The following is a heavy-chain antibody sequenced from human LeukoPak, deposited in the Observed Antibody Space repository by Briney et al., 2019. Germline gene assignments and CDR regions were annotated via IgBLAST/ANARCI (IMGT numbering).Heavy chain of an antibody. CDR3: ATGRAGYGDHMRY. V-gene: IGHV4-39*01. D-gene: IGHD4-17*01. J-gene: IGHJ4*02. CDR1: GGSISSSSYY. Sequence: SETLSLSCTVSGGSISSSSYYWGWIRQPPGKGLEWIGSIYYSGSTYYNPSLNSRVAISVDTSKTQYSLKMSSVTADATAVYYSATGRAGYGDHMRYWGQGHLVPVSS. CDR2: IYYSGST.